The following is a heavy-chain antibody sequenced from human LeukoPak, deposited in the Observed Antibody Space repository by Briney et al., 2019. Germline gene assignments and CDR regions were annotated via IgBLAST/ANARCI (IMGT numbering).Heavy chain of an antibody. CDR1: GGSISSYC. Sequence: SETLSLTCTVSGGSISSYCWSWIRQPPGKGLEWIGYIYYSGSTNYNPSLKSRVTISVDTSKNQFSLKLGSVTAADTAVYYCARASSYSSGYYFDYWGQGTLVTVS. D-gene: IGHD3-22*01. CDR3: ARASSYSSGYYFDY. J-gene: IGHJ4*02. CDR2: IYYSGST. V-gene: IGHV4-59*01.